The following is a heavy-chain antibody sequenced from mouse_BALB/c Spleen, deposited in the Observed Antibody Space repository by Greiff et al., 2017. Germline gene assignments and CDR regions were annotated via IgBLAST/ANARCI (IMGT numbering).Heavy chain of an antibody. CDR1: GFTFSNYW. V-gene: IGHV6-6*02. CDR2: IRLKSNNYAT. Sequence: EVMLVESGGGLVQPGGSMKLSCVASGFTFSNYWMNWVRQSPEKGLEWVAEIRLKSNNYATNYAESVKGRFTISRDDSKSSVYLQMNHLRAEDTGIYYCTRQLGLRRAWFAYWGQGTLVTVSA. J-gene: IGHJ3*01. D-gene: IGHD3-1*01. CDR3: TRQLGLRRAWFAY.